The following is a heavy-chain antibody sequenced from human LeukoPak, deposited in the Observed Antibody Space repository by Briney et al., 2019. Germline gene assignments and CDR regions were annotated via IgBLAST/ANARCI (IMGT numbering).Heavy chain of an antibody. D-gene: IGHD3-10*01. CDR1: GDSVSNGNYY. V-gene: IGHV4-61*03. CDR2: IYYTGKT. Sequence: SETLSLTCPVSGDSVSNGNYYWSWLRQPPGKALEWIGYIYYTGKTYYNPSLEGRVTILVDTSRNHFSVKLSSVTAADTAVYYCARSQNYYGSGDYWSQGTLVTVSS. CDR3: ARSQNYYGSGDY. J-gene: IGHJ4*02.